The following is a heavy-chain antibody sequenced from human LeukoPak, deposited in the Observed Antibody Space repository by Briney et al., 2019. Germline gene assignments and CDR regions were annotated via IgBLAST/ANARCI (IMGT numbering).Heavy chain of an antibody. D-gene: IGHD4-11*01. Sequence: PSETLSLTCTVSGGSISSGSYHWIWIRQPAGKGLEWIGHIYTSGSTNYNPSLRSRATISVDTSKNQFSLKLNSVTAADTAVYYCARATDYPWYVVYWGQGTLVTVSS. J-gene: IGHJ4*02. V-gene: IGHV4-61*09. CDR3: ARATDYPWYVVY. CDR1: GGSISSGSYH. CDR2: IYTSGST.